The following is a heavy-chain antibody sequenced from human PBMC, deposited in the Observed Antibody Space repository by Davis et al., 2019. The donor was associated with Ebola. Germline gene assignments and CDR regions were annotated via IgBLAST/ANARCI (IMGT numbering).Heavy chain of an antibody. CDR2: IMHDGGDK. CDR3: VRDLGPATVLTPFDS. D-gene: IGHD4-23*01. CDR1: GFNFGSYW. J-gene: IGHJ4*02. V-gene: IGHV3-7*01. Sequence: GASLKISCAVSGFNFGSYWMSWVRQTPGKVLEWVANIMHDGGDKNYVQSVKGRFTISRDNGKKALYLQMNSLRGDDTAVYYCVRDLGPATVLTPFDSWGQGTLVTVSS.